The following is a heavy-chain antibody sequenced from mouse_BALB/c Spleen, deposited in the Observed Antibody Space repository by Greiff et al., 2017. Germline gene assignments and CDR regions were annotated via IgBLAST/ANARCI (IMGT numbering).Heavy chain of an antibody. CDR2: IWAGGST. V-gene: IGHV2-9*02. CDR1: GFSLTSYG. J-gene: IGHJ4*01. CDR3: AREIYDGYQYYYAMDY. D-gene: IGHD2-3*01. Sequence: VMLVESGPGLVAPSQSLSITCTVSGFSLTSYGVHWVRQPPGKGLEWLGVIWAGGSTNYNSALMSRLSISKDNSKSQVFLKMNSLQTDDTAMYYCAREIYDGYQYYYAMDYWGQGTSVTVSS.